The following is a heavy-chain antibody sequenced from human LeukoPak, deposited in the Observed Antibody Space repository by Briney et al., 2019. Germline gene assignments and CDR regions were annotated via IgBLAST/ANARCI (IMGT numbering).Heavy chain of an antibody. V-gene: IGHV3-30*04. J-gene: IGHJ4*02. CDR2: ISYDGSNK. CDR1: GFTFRSYA. Sequence: GGSLRLSCAASGFTFRSYAIHWVRQAPGKGLEWVAVISYDGSNKYHADSVKGRFTISRDNSKNTLSLQMNSLRAEDTAVYYCARTEAVAVAGTAFDYWGQGTLVTVSS. CDR3: ARTEAVAVAGTAFDY. D-gene: IGHD6-19*01.